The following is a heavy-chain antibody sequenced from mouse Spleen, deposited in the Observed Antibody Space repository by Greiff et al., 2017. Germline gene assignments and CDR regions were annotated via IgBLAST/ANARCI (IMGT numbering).Heavy chain of an antibody. V-gene: IGHV5-17*02. CDR2: ISRGSGTI. D-gene: IGHD1-1*01. J-gene: IGHJ4*01. CDR3: ARLYYGSSYAMDY. CDR1: GFTFSSFG. Sequence: EVQGVESGGGLVQPGGSRKLSCAASGFTFSSFGMHWVRQAPGKGLEWVAYISRGSGTIYYADTVKGRFTISRDNPKNTLFLQMTSLRSEDTAMYYCARLYYGSSYAMDYWGQGTSVTVSS.